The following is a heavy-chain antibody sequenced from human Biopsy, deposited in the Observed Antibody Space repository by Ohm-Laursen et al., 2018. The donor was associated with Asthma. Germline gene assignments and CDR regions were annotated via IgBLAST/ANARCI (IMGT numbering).Heavy chain of an antibody. D-gene: IGHD1-26*01. Sequence: SLRLSCSASGFTFDDYAMHWVRQAPGKGLEWVSGISWNSGSIGYADSVKGRFTISRDNAKNSLYLQMNSLRAEDTALYYCAKGEWELLEANFDYWGQGTLVAVSS. J-gene: IGHJ4*02. CDR3: AKGEWELLEANFDY. V-gene: IGHV3-9*01. CDR2: ISWNSGSI. CDR1: GFTFDDYA.